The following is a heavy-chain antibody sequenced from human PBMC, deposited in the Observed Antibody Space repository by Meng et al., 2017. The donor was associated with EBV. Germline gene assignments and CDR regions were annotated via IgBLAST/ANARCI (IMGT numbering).Heavy chain of an antibody. J-gene: IGHJ4*02. CDR2: ISAYNGNT. CDR3: ARDGRLYDTPSPFDY. CDR1: VYTFTSYG. V-gene: IGHV1-18*01. Sequence: RLCQHGAEVENAGASVKVSSKASVYTFTSYGISWVRQAPGQGLEWMGWISAYNGNTNYAQKLQGRVTMTTDTSTSTAYMELRSLRSDDTAVYYCARDGRLYDTPSPFDYWGQGTLVTVSS. D-gene: IGHD3-22*01.